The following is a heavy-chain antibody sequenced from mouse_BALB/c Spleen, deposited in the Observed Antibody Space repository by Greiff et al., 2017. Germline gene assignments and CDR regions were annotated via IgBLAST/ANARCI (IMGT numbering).Heavy chain of an antibody. CDR3: AREGFGYDAWFAY. Sequence: EVQLQQSGPGLVKPSQSLSLTCTVTGYSITSDYAWNWIRQFPGNKLEWMGYISYSGSTSYNPSLKSRISITRDTSKNQFFLQLNSVTTEDTATYYCAREGFGYDAWFAYWGQGTLVTVSA. CDR2: ISYSGST. D-gene: IGHD2-2*01. V-gene: IGHV3-2*02. J-gene: IGHJ3*01. CDR1: GYSITSDYA.